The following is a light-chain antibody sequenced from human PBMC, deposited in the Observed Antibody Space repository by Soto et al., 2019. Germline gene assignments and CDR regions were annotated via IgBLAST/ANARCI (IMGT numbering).Light chain of an antibody. CDR1: QSIDIN. J-gene: IGKJ2*01. V-gene: IGKV1-5*03. CDR2: KAS. CDR3: QQYQHKSYPYT. Sequence: DIQMTQSPSTLSASVGDRVTITCRASQSIDINLAWYQQKRGKAPNRLIYKASSLESGVPSRFSGSGSGTEFTLTISSLQPDDFATYYCQQYQHKSYPYTFGQGTKLEIK.